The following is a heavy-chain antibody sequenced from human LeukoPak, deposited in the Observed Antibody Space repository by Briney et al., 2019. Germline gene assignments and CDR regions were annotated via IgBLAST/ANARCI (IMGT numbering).Heavy chain of an antibody. Sequence: PGGSLRLSCTASGFTFGDYAMSWVRQAPGKGLEWVGFIRSKAYGGTTEYAASVKGRFTISRDDSKSIAYLQMNSLKTEDTAVYYCTRDQGSSSWYRGAFDIWGQGTMVTVSS. CDR1: GFTFGDYA. D-gene: IGHD6-13*01. CDR2: IRSKAYGGTT. J-gene: IGHJ3*02. CDR3: TRDQGSSSWYRGAFDI. V-gene: IGHV3-49*04.